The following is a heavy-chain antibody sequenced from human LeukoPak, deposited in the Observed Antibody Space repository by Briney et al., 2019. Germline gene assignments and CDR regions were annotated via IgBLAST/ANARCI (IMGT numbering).Heavy chain of an antibody. CDR3: AKQKGAYDSSGYYYGARAFDI. J-gene: IGHJ3*02. CDR2: ISGSGCST. V-gene: IGHV3-23*01. Sequence: GGSLRLSCAASGFTFSSYAMSWVRQAPGKGLEWVSAISGSGCSTYYADSVKGRFTISRDNSKNTLYLQMNSLRAEDTAVYYCAKQKGAYDSSGYYYGARAFDIWGQGTMVTVSS. CDR1: GFTFSSYA. D-gene: IGHD3-22*01.